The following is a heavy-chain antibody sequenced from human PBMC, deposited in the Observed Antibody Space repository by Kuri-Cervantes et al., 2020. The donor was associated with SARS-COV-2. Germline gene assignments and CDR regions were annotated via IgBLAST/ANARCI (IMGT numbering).Heavy chain of an antibody. D-gene: IGHD1-26*01. J-gene: IGHJ4*02. CDR3: AKDLAHSGSYYNHWGFDY. CDR2: ISGSGGST. V-gene: IGHV3-23*01. CDR1: GFTFSSYA. Sequence: GGSLRPSCAASGFTFSSYAMSWVRQAPGKGLEWVSAISGSGGSTYYADSVKGRFTISRDNSKNTLYLQMNSLRAEDTAVYYCAKDLAHSGSYYNHWGFDYWGQGTLVTVSS.